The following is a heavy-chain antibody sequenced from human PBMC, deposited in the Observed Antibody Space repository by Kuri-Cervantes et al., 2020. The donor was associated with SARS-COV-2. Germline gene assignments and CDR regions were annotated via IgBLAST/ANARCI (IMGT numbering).Heavy chain of an antibody. CDR1: GYTFTSYY. Sequence: ASVKVSCKASGYTFTSYYMHWVRQATGQGLEWMGWMNPNSGNTGYAQKFQGRVTMTRNTSISTAYMELSSLRSEDTAVYYCARGLWNGYYYVSWGQGTLVTVSS. CDR2: MNPNSGNT. CDR3: ARGLWNGYYYVS. J-gene: IGHJ4*02. V-gene: IGHV1-8*02. D-gene: IGHD3-22*01.